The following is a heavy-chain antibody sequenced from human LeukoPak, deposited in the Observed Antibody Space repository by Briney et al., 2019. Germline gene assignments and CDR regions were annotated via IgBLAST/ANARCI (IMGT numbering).Heavy chain of an antibody. Sequence: GASVKVSCKASGYTFTGYYMHWVRQAPGQGLEWMGWINPNSGGTNYAQKFQGRVTMTRDTSISTAYMELSRLRSDDTAVYYCARDSGRGIAAAGDFDYWGQGTLVTVSS. V-gene: IGHV1-2*02. D-gene: IGHD6-13*01. CDR3: ARDSGRGIAAAGDFDY. CDR2: INPNSGGT. J-gene: IGHJ4*02. CDR1: GYTFTGYY.